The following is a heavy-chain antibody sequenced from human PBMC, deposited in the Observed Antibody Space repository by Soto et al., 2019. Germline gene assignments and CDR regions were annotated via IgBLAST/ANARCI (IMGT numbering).Heavy chain of an antibody. J-gene: IGHJ4*02. Sequence: SETLSLTCTVSGGSITSSYWSWIRRPPGKGLEWIAYIYDPGISGYTPSTSYNPSLKSRVTISVDTSKTQFSLKLSSVNAADKAVYYCARVCSVLEWYSYYFDYWGQGTFVTVSS. CDR2: IYDPGISGYTPST. D-gene: IGHD3-3*01. CDR3: ARVCSVLEWYSYYFDY. CDR1: GGSITSSY. V-gene: IGHV4-59*01.